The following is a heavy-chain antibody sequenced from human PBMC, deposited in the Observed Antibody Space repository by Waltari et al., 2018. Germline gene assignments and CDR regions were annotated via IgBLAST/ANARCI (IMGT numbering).Heavy chain of an antibody. CDR3: ARGGYSSGWYELRGNAFDI. D-gene: IGHD6-19*01. CDR1: GFTFSNYE. V-gene: IGHV3-48*03. Sequence: EVQLVESGGGLVQPGGSLRLSCAASGFTFSNYEMDWVRQAPGQGLEWVSYISSSGSTIYYADSVKDRFTISRDNAKNSLYLQMNSLRAEDTAVYYCARGGYSSGWYELRGNAFDIWGQGTMVTVSS. J-gene: IGHJ3*02. CDR2: ISSSGSTI.